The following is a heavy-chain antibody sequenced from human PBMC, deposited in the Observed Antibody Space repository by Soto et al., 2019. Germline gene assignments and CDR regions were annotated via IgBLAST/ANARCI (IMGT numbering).Heavy chain of an antibody. CDR2: IIPILGIA. V-gene: IGHV1-69*02. D-gene: IGHD3-3*01. CDR3: ASSYYDFWSGYYLFFDY. Sequence: SVKVSCKASGGTFSSYTISWVRQAPGQGLEWMGRIIPILGIANYAQKFQGRVTITADKSTSTAYMELSSLRSEDTAVYYCASSYYDFWSGYYLFFDYWGQGTLVTVSS. CDR1: GGTFSSYT. J-gene: IGHJ4*02.